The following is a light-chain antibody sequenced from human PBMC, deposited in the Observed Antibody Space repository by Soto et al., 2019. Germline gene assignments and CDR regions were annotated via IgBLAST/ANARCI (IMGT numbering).Light chain of an antibody. Sequence: IVLTQSPDTLSLSPGEIATLYCRASRSVSSSSLAWYQHKAGQAPRHLISGASNRATDIPDRFSGSEFETDFTLTISRLEPEDFAVYYCQHYGSTPPYTFGQGTKLEIK. J-gene: IGKJ2*01. CDR3: QHYGSTPPYT. CDR1: RSVSSSS. CDR2: GAS. V-gene: IGKV3-20*01.